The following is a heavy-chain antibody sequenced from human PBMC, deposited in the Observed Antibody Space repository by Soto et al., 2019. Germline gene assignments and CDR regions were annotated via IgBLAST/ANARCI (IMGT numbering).Heavy chain of an antibody. CDR2: IDPSDSYI. Sequence: GASLKISCKGSGYSFTRYWSSWVRQMPGKGLEWMGRIDPSDSYINYSPSFQGHVTISADKSISTAYLQWSSLKASDTAMYYCARLGVAAAGTEWAYWGQGTLVTVSS. CDR1: GYSFTRYW. D-gene: IGHD6-13*01. CDR3: ARLGVAAAGTEWAY. V-gene: IGHV5-10-1*01. J-gene: IGHJ4*02.